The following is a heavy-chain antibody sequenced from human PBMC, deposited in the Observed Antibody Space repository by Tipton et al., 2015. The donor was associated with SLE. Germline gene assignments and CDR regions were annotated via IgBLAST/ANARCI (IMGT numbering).Heavy chain of an antibody. V-gene: IGHV4-61*08. CDR1: GGSISSGGYY. CDR2: IYSGGST. Sequence: TLSLTCTVSGGSISSGGYYWSWIRQSPGKGLEWIGYIYSGGSTKYNPYFESRVTMSIDTSKNQFSLKVTSVTAADTAVYYCARGGTQDTFDYWGQGTLVTVSS. J-gene: IGHJ4*02. D-gene: IGHD3-16*01. CDR3: ARGGTQDTFDY.